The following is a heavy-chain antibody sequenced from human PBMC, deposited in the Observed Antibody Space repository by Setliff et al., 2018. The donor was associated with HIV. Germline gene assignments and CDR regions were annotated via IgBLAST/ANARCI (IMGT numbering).Heavy chain of an antibody. V-gene: IGHV1-18*01. CDR1: GFTFRNYG. CDR2: ISVYNGNT. CDR3: ARGIDILVKMGIYYHYMDV. D-gene: IGHD2-15*01. J-gene: IGHJ6*03. Sequence: GGSLRLSCAASGFTFRNYGMHWVRQAPGQGLEWMGWISVYNGNTNHAQKLQGRVTMTWDPSTGIGYMELNSLRADDTAVYYCARGIDILVKMGIYYHYMDVWGKGTTVTVSS.